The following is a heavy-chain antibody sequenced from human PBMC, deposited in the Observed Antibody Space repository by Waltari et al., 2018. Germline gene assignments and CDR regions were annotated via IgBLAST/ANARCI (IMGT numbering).Heavy chain of an antibody. Sequence: EVQLVESGGGLVQHGGSLRLSCADSGFTLSSYWMSWVRQAPGKGLEWVANIKKDGSEEYYVDSVRGRFTISRDNAKNSLYLQMNSLRPEDTAVYYCARDQWFAFDIWGQGTMVTVSS. CDR3: ARDQWFAFDI. V-gene: IGHV3-7*01. CDR1: GFTLSSYW. CDR2: IKKDGSEE. D-gene: IGHD3-22*01. J-gene: IGHJ3*02.